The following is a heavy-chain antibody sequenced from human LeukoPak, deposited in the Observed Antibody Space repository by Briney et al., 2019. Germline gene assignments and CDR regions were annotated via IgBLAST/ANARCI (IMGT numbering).Heavy chain of an antibody. Sequence: ASVKVSCKVSGYTLTELSMHWVRQAPGKGLEWMGGFDPEDGEQIYARKFQGRVTMTEDTSTDTAYMELSSLRSEDTAVYYCATGNYYDSSAFDYWGQGTLVTVSS. V-gene: IGHV1-24*01. CDR1: GYTLTELS. D-gene: IGHD3-22*01. CDR2: FDPEDGEQ. CDR3: ATGNYYDSSAFDY. J-gene: IGHJ4*02.